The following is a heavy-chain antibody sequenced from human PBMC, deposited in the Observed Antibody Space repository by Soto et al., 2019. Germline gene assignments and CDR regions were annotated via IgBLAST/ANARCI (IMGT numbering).Heavy chain of an antibody. CDR1: GFTFNICA. CDR2: IRSSGDIT. J-gene: IGHJ6*02. V-gene: IGHV3-23*01. Sequence: GGSLRLSCAASGFTFNICAISWVLQAPWKGLEWVTAIRSSGDITYYADSVKGRFTISRDNSKNTTFLQMDSLRAEDTAVCYCAKAMQLRGYNYGYYYHDLDAWGQGATVTVSS. CDR3: AKAMQLRGYNYGYYYHDLDA. D-gene: IGHD5-18*01.